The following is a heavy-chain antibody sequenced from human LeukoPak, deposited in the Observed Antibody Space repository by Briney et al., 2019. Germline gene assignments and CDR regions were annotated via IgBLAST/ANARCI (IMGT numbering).Heavy chain of an antibody. V-gene: IGHV4-39*07. CDR2: IYYSGST. Sequence: SETLSLTCTVSGDSISSSSYYWGWIRQPPGKELEWIGSIYYSGSTYYNPSLNSRVTISVDTSKNQFSLKLSSVTAADAAVYYCARDYLGGNPDAFDIWGQGTMVTVSS. D-gene: IGHD4-23*01. CDR1: GDSISSSSYY. CDR3: ARDYLGGNPDAFDI. J-gene: IGHJ3*02.